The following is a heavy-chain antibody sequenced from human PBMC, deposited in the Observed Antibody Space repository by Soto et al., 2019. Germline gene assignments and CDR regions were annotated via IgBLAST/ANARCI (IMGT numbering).Heavy chain of an antibody. J-gene: IGHJ4*02. CDR3: ARVDRSSSWYVDY. CDR2: INNDGSST. Sequence: EVQLVESGGDLVQPGGSLRLSCAASGFTLSTYWMHWVRQAPGKGLVWVSRINNDGSSTSYADSVKGRFTISRDTAKNTLYLQMNSLRVEETAVYYCARVDRSSSWYVDYWGQGTLVTVSS. CDR1: GFTLSTYW. V-gene: IGHV3-74*01. D-gene: IGHD6-13*01.